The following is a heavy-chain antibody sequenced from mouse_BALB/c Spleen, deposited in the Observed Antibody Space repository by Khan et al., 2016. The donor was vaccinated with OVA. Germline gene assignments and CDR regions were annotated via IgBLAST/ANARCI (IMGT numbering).Heavy chain of an antibody. J-gene: IGHJ4*01. CDR1: GFSLTNYG. D-gene: IGHD2-1*01. CDR2: IWAGGST. V-gene: IGHV2-9*02. CDR3: ATSCYGKRYYAMDY. Sequence: QVQLKESGPGLVEPSQSLSITCTVSGFSLTNYGVSWVRQPPGKGLEWLGVIWAGGSTNYNTALMSRLSISKDKSKNKVFLKMHSLQIDDTAMYNCATSCYGKRYYAMDYWGQGTSVTVSS.